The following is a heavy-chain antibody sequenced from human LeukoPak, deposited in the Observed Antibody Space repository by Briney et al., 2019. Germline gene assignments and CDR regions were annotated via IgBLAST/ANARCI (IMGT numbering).Heavy chain of an antibody. D-gene: IGHD3-3*01. Sequence: PGGSLRLSCGASGFTFSSYSMTWVRQAPGKGLEWVSSISSGSTYIYYADSVKGRFTISRDNSKNTPYLQMNSLRAEDTAVYYCAKANIGGVVRFLEWLFGDYWAKEPWSPSPQ. V-gene: IGHV3-21*01. CDR3: AKANIGGVVRFLEWLFGDY. J-gene: IGHJ4*01. CDR2: ISSGSTYI. CDR1: GFTFSSYS.